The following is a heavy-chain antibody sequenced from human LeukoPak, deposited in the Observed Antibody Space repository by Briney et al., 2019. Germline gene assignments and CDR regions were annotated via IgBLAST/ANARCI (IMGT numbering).Heavy chain of an antibody. CDR1: GGSISCSSYY. V-gene: IGHV4-39*07. Sequence: SETLSLTCTVSGGSISCSSYYWGWIRQPPGKGLEWIGSIYYSGSTYYNPSLKSRVTISVDTSKNQFSLKLSSVTAADTAVYYCARIAAAGTKDYWGQGTLVTVSS. CDR3: ARIAAAGTKDY. CDR2: IYYSGST. J-gene: IGHJ4*02. D-gene: IGHD6-13*01.